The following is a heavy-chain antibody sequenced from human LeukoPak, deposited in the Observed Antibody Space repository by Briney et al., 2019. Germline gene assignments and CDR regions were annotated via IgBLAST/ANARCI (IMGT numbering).Heavy chain of an antibody. CDR3: AKVSGSGWHFDH. J-gene: IGHJ4*02. Sequence: PGGSLRLSCAASGFTFSSYAMHWVRQAPGKGLEWVSFISSSGILIYYADSVKGRFTISRDNGKNSLFLQMDSLRVEDTAVYYCAKVSGSGWHFDHWGQGTLVTVSS. D-gene: IGHD6-19*01. V-gene: IGHV3-48*03. CDR2: ISSSGILI. CDR1: GFTFSSYA.